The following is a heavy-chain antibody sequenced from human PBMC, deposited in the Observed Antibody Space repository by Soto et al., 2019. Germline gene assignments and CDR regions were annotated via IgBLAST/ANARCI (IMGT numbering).Heavy chain of an antibody. CDR2: ISYYGSNK. CDR3: AKDSSTPTNWFDP. Sequence: PGGSLRLSCAASGFTFSSYGMHWVRQAPGKGLEWVAVISYYGSNKYYADSVKGRFTISRDNSKNTLYLQMNSLRAEDTAVYYCAKDSSTPTNWFDPWGQGTLVTVSS. D-gene: IGHD2-2*01. CDR1: GFTFSSYG. J-gene: IGHJ5*02. V-gene: IGHV3-30*18.